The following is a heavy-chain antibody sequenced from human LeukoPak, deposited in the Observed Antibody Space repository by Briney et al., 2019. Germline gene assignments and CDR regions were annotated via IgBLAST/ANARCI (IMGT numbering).Heavy chain of an antibody. CDR3: ARHDKQWLVRKGFDY. J-gene: IGHJ4*02. Sequence: GSLRLSCAASGFTFSSYSMNWIRQPPGKGLEWIGSIYYSGSTYYNPSLKSRVTISVDTFKNQFSLKLSSVTAADTAVYYCARHDKQWLVRKGFDYWGQGTLVTVSS. D-gene: IGHD6-19*01. CDR1: GFTFSSYS. V-gene: IGHV4-39*01. CDR2: IYYSGST.